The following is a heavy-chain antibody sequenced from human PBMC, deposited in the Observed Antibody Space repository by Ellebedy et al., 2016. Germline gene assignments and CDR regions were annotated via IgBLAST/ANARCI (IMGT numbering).Heavy chain of an antibody. CDR1: GGSISSYY. V-gene: IGHV4-4*07. CDR3: ARCGGDCYNTNWYFDL. CDR2: IYTSGST. Sequence: SETLSLXXTVSGGSISSYYWSWIRQPAGKGLEWIGRIYTSGSTNYNPSLKSRVTMSVDTSKNQFSLKLSSVTAADTAVYYCARCGGDCYNTNWYFDLWGRGTLVTVSS. J-gene: IGHJ2*01. D-gene: IGHD2-21*02.